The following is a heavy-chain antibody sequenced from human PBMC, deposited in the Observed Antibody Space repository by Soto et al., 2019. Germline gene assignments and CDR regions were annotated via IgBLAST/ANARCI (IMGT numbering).Heavy chain of an antibody. V-gene: IGHV1-3*01. Sequence: QVQLVQSGAEVKKPGASVKVSCKASGYTFTSYAMHWVRQAPGQRLEWMGWINAGNGNTKYSQKFQGRVTITRDTSASSAYMELSSLRSEDTAVYYCARGLNGYSHYFDYWGQGTLVTVSS. CDR2: INAGNGNT. J-gene: IGHJ4*02. CDR1: GYTFTSYA. CDR3: ARGLNGYSHYFDY. D-gene: IGHD5-18*01.